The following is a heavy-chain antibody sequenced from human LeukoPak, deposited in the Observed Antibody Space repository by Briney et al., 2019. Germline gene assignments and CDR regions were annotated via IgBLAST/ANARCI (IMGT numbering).Heavy chain of an antibody. J-gene: IGHJ4*02. CDR3: TAITMIREHEDY. D-gene: IGHD3-10*01. Sequence: GSLRLSCAASGFTFSKAWMSWVRQAPGKGLEWVGRIKSKTDGGTTDYAAPVKGRFTISRDDSRNTLSLQMNSLKTEDTAVYYCTAITMIREHEDYWGQGTLVTVSS. CDR1: GFTFSKAW. CDR2: IKSKTDGGTT. V-gene: IGHV3-15*01.